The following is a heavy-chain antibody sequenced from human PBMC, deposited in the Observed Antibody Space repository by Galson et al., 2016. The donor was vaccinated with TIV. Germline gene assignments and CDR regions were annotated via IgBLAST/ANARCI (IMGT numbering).Heavy chain of an antibody. V-gene: IGHV3-11*01. Sequence: SLRLSCAASGFTFSDYSMSWIRQAPGKGLEWISYISGSGITTYYADSVKGRFTISRDNAKNSLFLQMNSLRAEDTAVYYCATGLVPPAIDYWGQGNLLTVSP. CDR3: ATGLVPPAIDY. D-gene: IGHD2-2*02. CDR2: ISGSGITT. CDR1: GFTFSDYS. J-gene: IGHJ4*02.